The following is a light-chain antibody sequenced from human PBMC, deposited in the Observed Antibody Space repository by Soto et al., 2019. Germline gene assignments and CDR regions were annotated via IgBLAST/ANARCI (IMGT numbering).Light chain of an antibody. Sequence: IVLTQSPGTLSLYTGERATLSCRASQSVSSSYLAWYQQKPGQAPRLLIYGASSRATGIPDRFSGSGSGTDFTLTISRLEPEDFAVYYCQQYGSSPQTFGPGTKVDIK. CDR2: GAS. J-gene: IGKJ3*01. V-gene: IGKV3-20*01. CDR1: QSVSSSY. CDR3: QQYGSSPQT.